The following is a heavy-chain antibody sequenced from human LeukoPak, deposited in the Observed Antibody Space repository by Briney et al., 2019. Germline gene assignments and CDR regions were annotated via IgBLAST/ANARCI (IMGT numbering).Heavy chain of an antibody. Sequence: ASVKVSCKASGYTFTTYGISWVRQAPGQGLEWMGWINPNSGGTNYAQKFQGRVTMTRDTSISTAYMELSRLRSDDTAVYYCARAIWRGDDYWGQGTLVTVSS. CDR1: GYTFTTYG. CDR2: INPNSGGT. V-gene: IGHV1-2*02. J-gene: IGHJ4*02. CDR3: ARAIWRGDDY. D-gene: IGHD3-3*01.